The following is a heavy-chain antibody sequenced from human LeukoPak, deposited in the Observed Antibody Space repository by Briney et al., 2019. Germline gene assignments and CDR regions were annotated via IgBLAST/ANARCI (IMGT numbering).Heavy chain of an antibody. CDR2: IYYSGST. CDR3: ARQDYGANSEEYFDY. V-gene: IGHV4-39*01. CDR1: GGSISRSSYY. Sequence: SETLSLTCTVSGGSISRSSYYWGWIRQPPGKGLEWIGSIYYSGSTYYNPSLKSRVTISVDTSKNQFSLKLSSVTAADTAVYYCARQDYGANSEEYFDYWGQGTLVTVSS. J-gene: IGHJ4*02. D-gene: IGHD4-23*01.